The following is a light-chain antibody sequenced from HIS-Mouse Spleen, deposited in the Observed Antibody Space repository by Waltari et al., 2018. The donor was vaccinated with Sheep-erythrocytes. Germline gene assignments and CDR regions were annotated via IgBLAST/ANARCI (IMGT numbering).Light chain of an antibody. CDR2: DAS. CDR1: QGISSA. CDR3: QQLNSYPPA. Sequence: AIQLTQSPSSRSASVGDRVTITCRASQGISSALAWYKQKPGKAPKLLIYDASSLQSGVPSRFSGSGSGTEFTLTISSLQPEDFATYYCQQLNSYPPAFGPGTKVDIK. J-gene: IGKJ3*01. V-gene: IGKV1-13*02.